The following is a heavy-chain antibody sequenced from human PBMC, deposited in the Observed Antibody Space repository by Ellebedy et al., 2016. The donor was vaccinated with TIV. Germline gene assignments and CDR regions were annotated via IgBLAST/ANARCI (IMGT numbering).Heavy chain of an antibody. V-gene: IGHV5-51*01. D-gene: IGHD6-13*01. J-gene: IGHJ4*02. CDR2: IYPGDSDI. CDR1: GYSFTDYW. CDR3: ARYAGSWFSGGSKAVVY. Sequence: GESLKISCKGFGYSFTDYWIGWVRQMPGKGLEWMGIIYPGDSDIRYSPSFQGQVTISADKSISTAYLQWSSLKASDTAMYYCARYAGSWFSGGSKAVVYWGQGTLVTVSS.